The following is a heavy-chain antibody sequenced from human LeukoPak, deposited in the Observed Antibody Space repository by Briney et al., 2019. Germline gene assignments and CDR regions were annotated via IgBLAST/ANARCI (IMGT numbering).Heavy chain of an antibody. CDR3: LPPAAGLHRTISTEYFQR. Sequence: PGGSLRLSCAAAGLTFSIYDMYWVRQTPGKGPEWVSYISASGTSIKYADSVKGRFTISRDNAKNLVYLQMDSLRAEDTAVYYCLPPAAGLHRTISTEYFQRWGQGTQVIVSS. D-gene: IGHD6-13*01. V-gene: IGHV3-48*03. J-gene: IGHJ1*01. CDR2: ISASGTSI. CDR1: GLTFSIYD.